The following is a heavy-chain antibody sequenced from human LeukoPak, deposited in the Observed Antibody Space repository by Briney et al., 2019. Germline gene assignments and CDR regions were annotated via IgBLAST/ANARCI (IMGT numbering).Heavy chain of an antibody. D-gene: IGHD1-26*01. J-gene: IGHJ4*02. CDR1: GVSSDIYY. V-gene: IGHV4-59*08. Sequence: SETLSLTCTVSGVSSDIYYWSWIRQSPGKGLEWIGYIHHSGITNYNPSLESRVTMSIDTSKNQFSLKLSSVTAADTAVYYCARSRSGGSYKRRYYFDYWGQGTLVTVSS. CDR3: ARSRSGGSYKRRYYFDY. CDR2: IHHSGIT.